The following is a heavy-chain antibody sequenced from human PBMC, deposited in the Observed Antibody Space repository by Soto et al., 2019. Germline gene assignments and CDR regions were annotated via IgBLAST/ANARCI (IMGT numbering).Heavy chain of an antibody. J-gene: IGHJ4*02. CDR3: ARDYYYDSSVSFDY. V-gene: IGHV1-3*01. CDR2: INAGNGNT. D-gene: IGHD3-22*01. CDR1: GYTFTRYA. Sequence: ASVKVSCKASGYTFTRYAMHWVRQAPGQRLEWMGWINAGNGNTKYSQKFQGRVTITRDTSASIVYMELSSLRSEDTAVYYCARDYYYDSSVSFDYWGQGTLVTVS.